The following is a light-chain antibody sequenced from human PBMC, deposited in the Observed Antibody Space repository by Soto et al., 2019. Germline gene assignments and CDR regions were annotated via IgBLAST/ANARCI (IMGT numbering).Light chain of an antibody. CDR3: QVWDSSSDQHVV. CDR2: YDS. V-gene: IGLV3-21*04. CDR1: NIGSKS. Sequence: SYELTQPPSVSVAPGKTARITCGENNIGSKSVHWYQQKPGQAPVLVIYYDSDRPSGIPERFSGSNSGNTATLTISRVEAGDEADYYCQVWDSSSDQHVVFGGGTKVTVL. J-gene: IGLJ2*01.